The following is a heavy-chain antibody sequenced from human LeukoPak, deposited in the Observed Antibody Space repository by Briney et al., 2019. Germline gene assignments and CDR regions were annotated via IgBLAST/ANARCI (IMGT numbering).Heavy chain of an antibody. J-gene: IGHJ4*02. CDR1: GFTFSNYF. CDR2: INGDGSGT. Sequence: GGSLRLSCAASGFTFSNYFMHWVRQAPGKGLVWVSRINGDGSGTNYADSLKGRCTISRDNAKNTVYLQMNSLRVEDTALYYCARGIEGDPPALASWGQGTLVTVSA. D-gene: IGHD1-26*01. V-gene: IGHV3-74*01. CDR3: ARGIEGDPPALAS.